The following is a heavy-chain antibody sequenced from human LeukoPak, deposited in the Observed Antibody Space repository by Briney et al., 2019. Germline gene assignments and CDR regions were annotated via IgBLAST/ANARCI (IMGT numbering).Heavy chain of an antibody. J-gene: IGHJ6*02. V-gene: IGHV3-33*01. CDR2: IWYDGSNK. Sequence: GGSLRLSCAASGFTFSSYGMHWVRQAPGKGLEWVAVIWYDGSNKYYADSVKGRFTISRDNSKNTLYLQMNSLRAEDTAVYYCARDYNWRYGMDVWGQGTTVTVSS. CDR1: GFTFSSYG. D-gene: IGHD5-24*01. CDR3: ARDYNWRYGMDV.